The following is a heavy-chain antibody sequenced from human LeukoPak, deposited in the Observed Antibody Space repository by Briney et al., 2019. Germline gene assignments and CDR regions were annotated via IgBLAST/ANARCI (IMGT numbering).Heavy chain of an antibody. CDR1: GYTFTSYY. J-gene: IGHJ4*02. CDR3: ARAPYSFGVVTPFGY. CDR2: INPSGGST. Sequence: ASVKVSCKASGYTFTSYYMHWVRQAPGQGLEWMRIINPSGGSTSYAQKFQGRVTMTRDTSTSTVYMELSSLRSEDTAVYCCARAPYSFGVVTPFGYWGQGTLVTVSS. V-gene: IGHV1-46*01. D-gene: IGHD3-3*01.